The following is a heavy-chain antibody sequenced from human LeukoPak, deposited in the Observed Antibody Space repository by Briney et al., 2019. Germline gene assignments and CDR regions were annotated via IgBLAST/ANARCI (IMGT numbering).Heavy chain of an antibody. CDR2: IRSKANSYAT. CDR1: GFTFSGSA. J-gene: IGHJ6*02. Sequence: PGGSLRLSCAASGFTFSGSAMHWVRQASGKGLEWVGRIRSKANSYATAYAASVKGRFTISRDDSKNTAYLQMNSLETEDTAVYYCTTKGYYYGMDVWGQGTTVTVSS. V-gene: IGHV3-73*01. CDR3: TTKGYYYGMDV.